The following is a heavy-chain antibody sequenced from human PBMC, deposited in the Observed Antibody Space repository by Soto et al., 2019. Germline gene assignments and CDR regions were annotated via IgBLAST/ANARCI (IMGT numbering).Heavy chain of an antibody. D-gene: IGHD5-12*01. CDR2: ISAYNGNT. CDR3: ARDLVRGYTGLSDY. V-gene: IGHV1-18*01. Sequence: ASVKVSCKTSGYTFSNYGINWVRQAPGQGLEWMGWISAYNGNTNFAQKLQGRVSLTTDTSSTTAYMGLRSLTSDDTAVYYCARDLVRGYTGLSDYWGQGTLVTVSS. CDR1: GYTFSNYG. J-gene: IGHJ4*02.